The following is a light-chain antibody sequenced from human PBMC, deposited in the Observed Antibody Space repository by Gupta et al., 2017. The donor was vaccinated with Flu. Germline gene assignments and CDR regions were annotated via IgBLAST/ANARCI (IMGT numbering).Light chain of an antibody. J-gene: IGKJ2*01. CDR2: AAS. CDR1: QSISSY. CDR3: QQIDSNPLDI. Sequence: DIQMTQSPSSLSASVGDRVTITCRASQSISSYLNWYQQKPGKAPKLLIYAASSLQSGVPSRFSGSGYGTDFTLTISSRQPEDFATYYCQQIDSNPLDIFGQGTKLDIK. V-gene: IGKV1-39*01.